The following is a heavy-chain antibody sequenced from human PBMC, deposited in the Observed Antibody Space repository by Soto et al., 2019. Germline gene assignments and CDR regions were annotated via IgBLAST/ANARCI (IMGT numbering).Heavy chain of an antibody. D-gene: IGHD3-10*01. CDR3: ARDIGSYAYGKGY. Sequence: PWETLSPTCSVLGGSITTSWWSWIRQPAGKGLEGIGRVYSTGTTDYTPALNTRATMSVEKSKNQFSMKLTSLTTADTAVYYCARDIGSYAYGKGYWGQGIQVTVSS. V-gene: IGHV4-4*07. CDR2: VYSTGTT. CDR1: GGSITTSW. J-gene: IGHJ4*02.